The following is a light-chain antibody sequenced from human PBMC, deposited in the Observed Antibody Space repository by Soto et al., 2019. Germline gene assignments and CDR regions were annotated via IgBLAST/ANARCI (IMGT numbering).Light chain of an antibody. Sequence: QSALTQPASVSGSPGQSITISCTGTSSDVGGYNYVSWYQQHPGQAPKLMIYDVINRPSGVSKRFSGSKSGNTASLTISGLQAEDEADYYCSSYTSSSTLGFGGGTKLTVL. J-gene: IGLJ2*01. CDR2: DVI. CDR1: SSDVGGYNY. CDR3: SSYTSSSTLG. V-gene: IGLV2-14*01.